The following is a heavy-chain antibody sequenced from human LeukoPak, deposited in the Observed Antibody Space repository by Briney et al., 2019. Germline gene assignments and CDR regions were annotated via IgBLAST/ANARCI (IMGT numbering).Heavy chain of an antibody. Sequence: ASVKVYCKASGYTFTSYDINWVRQATGQGLEWMGWMNPNSGNTGYAQKFQGRVTMTRNTSISTAYMELSSLRSEDTAVYYCARVPPRYYGSGRSQGYYYYYYGMDVWGQGTTVTVSS. V-gene: IGHV1-8*01. D-gene: IGHD3-10*01. CDR1: GYTFTSYD. J-gene: IGHJ6*02. CDR3: ARVPPRYYGSGRSQGYYYYYYGMDV. CDR2: MNPNSGNT.